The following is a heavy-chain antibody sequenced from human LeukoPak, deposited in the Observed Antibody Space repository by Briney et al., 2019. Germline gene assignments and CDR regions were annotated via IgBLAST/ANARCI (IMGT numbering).Heavy chain of an antibody. CDR2: IIPIFGTA. CDR1: GGTFSSYA. D-gene: IGHD6-6*01. J-gene: IGHJ4*02. Sequence: SVKVSCKASGGTFSSYAISWVRQAPGQGLEWMGGIIPIFGTANYAQKFQGRVTITADESTSTAYMELSSLRSEDTAVYYCASEAIEYSSSSGGYWGQGTLVTVPS. CDR3: ASEAIEYSSSSGGY. V-gene: IGHV1-69*13.